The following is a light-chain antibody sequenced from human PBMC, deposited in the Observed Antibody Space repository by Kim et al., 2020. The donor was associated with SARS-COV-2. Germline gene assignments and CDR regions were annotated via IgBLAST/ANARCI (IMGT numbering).Light chain of an antibody. CDR2: GAS. CDR1: QSVSNN. V-gene: IGKV3-15*01. J-gene: IGKJ1*01. CDR3: QQYSNPWT. Sequence: EIVMTQSPATLSVSPGERATLFCRASQSVSNNLAWYQQKPGQAPRLLIYGASTRATGIPARFSGSGSGTEFTLTISSLQSEDFALYCCQQYSNPWTFGQGTKVDIK.